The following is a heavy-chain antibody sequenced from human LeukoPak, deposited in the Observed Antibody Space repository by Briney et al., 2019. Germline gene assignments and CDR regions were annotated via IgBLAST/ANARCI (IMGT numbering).Heavy chain of an antibody. CDR2: IFYSGTT. CDR1: GGATSSSNYY. V-gene: IGHV4-39*01. D-gene: IGHD4-23*01. CDR3: ARLSNYGGHSGDGY. J-gene: IGHJ4*02. Sequence: PSETLSHTCTVSGGATSSSNYYWAWIRQPPGKGLEGLGSIFYSGTTHYNPSLKSRVTISIDTSKNQFSLKLSSVTAADTSVYYCARLSNYGGHSGDGYWGQGTLVTVSS.